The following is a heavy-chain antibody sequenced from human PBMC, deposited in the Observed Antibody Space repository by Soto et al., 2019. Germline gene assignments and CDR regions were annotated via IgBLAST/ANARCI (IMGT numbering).Heavy chain of an antibody. CDR2: TGATGRTT. CDR1: GFTFNIYA. V-gene: IGHV3-23*01. D-gene: IGHD1-26*01. CDR3: AKNQGVELVPLATVDWFDP. J-gene: IGHJ5*02. Sequence: GGSLRLSCAASGFTFNIYAMTWVRQAPGKGLEWVSTTGATGRTTYYADSVKGRFTVSRDNSKNTLDLQMSNLRAEDTAVYHCAKNQGVELVPLATVDWFDPWGQGSVVTVSS.